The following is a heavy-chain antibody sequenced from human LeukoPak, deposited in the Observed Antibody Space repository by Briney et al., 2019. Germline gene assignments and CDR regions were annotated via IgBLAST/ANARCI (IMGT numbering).Heavy chain of an antibody. J-gene: IGHJ4*02. CDR1: GFTFSSYG. CDR2: ISSSSSYI. CDR3: ASDLRSDYYDSSPQNDY. V-gene: IGHV3-21*01. Sequence: PGGSLRLSCAASGFTFSSYGMHWVRQAPGKGLEWVSSISSSSSYIYYADSVKGRFTISRDNAKNSLYLQMNSLRAEDTAVYYCASDLRSDYYDSSPQNDYWGQGTLVTVSS. D-gene: IGHD3-22*01.